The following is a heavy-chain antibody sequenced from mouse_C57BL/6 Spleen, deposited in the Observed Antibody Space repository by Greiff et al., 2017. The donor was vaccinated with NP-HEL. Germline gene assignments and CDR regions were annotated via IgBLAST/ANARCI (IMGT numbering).Heavy chain of an antibody. D-gene: IGHD1-1*02. CDR3: AREGGGYFDY. Sequence: QVQLKQPGAELVRPGSSVKLSCKASGYTFTSYWMDWVKQRPGQGLEWIGNIYPSDSETHYNQKFKDKATLTVDKSSSTAYMQLSSLTSEDSAVYYCAREGGGYFDYWGQGTTLTVSS. CDR1: GYTFTSYW. V-gene: IGHV1-61*01. CDR2: IYPSDSET. J-gene: IGHJ2*01.